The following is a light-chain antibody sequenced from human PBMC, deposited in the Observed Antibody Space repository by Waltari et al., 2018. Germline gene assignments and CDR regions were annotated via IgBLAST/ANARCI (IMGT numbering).Light chain of an antibody. Sequence: EIQMTQSPSSLSASVGDRVTITCRASQDIANNLAWVLQKPGEAPKSLIYDASSLQSGVPSKFSGSGSGTDFTLTISSLQPEDFATYYCQQYKSYPLTFGGGTKVEIK. J-gene: IGKJ4*01. V-gene: IGKV1-16*02. CDR2: DAS. CDR1: QDIANN. CDR3: QQYKSYPLT.